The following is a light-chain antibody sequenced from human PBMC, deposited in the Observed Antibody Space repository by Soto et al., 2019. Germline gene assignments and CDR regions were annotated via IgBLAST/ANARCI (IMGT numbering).Light chain of an antibody. J-gene: IGKJ4*01. CDR2: GAS. Sequence: EIVLTQSPCTLSLSPGERATLPCRASQSVSSNLAWYQQKPGQGPRLLIYGASTRATDIPGRFSGSGSGTEFTLTISSLQSEDFAVYYCQQYNDWPLTFGGGTKVDIK. CDR1: QSVSSN. CDR3: QQYNDWPLT. V-gene: IGKV3-15*01.